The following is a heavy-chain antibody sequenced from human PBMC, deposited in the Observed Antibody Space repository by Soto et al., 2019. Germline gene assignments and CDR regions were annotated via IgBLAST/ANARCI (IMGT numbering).Heavy chain of an antibody. CDR2: SHQSGNT. CDR1: GVSINSHDW. V-gene: IGHV4-4*02. J-gene: IGHJ4*02. CDR3: ATRDTGRFY. Sequence: QGQLQESGPGLVKPSGTLSLTCAVSGVSINSHDWWTWVRQPPGKGLEWVGESHQSGNTNYNSSLESRVTISVDKSKNHFSLNVSSVTVADTAVYYCATRDTGRFYWGQGTLVTVSS. D-gene: IGHD5-18*01.